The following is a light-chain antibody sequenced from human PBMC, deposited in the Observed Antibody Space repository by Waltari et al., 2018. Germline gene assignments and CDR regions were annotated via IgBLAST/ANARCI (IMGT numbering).Light chain of an antibody. CDR3: NSRDSSGNHWV. Sequence: SSELTQDPAVSVALGQTVRITCQGDSLRSYYASWYQQKPGQAPVLVIYGKNNRLSGIPDRLSGSSSGNTASLTITGAQAEDEADYYCNSRDSSGNHWVFGGGTKLTVL. CDR2: GKN. J-gene: IGLJ3*02. CDR1: SLRSYY. V-gene: IGLV3-19*01.